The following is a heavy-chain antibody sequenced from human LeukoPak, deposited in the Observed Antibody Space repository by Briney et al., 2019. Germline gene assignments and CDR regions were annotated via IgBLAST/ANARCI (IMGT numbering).Heavy chain of an antibody. Sequence: GGSLRLSCAASGFTFSSYSMNWVRQAPGKGLEWVSSISSSSSYIYYADSVKGRFTISRDNAKNSLYLQMNSLRAEDTAVYYCARDRRAHHDAFDIWGQGTMVTVSS. CDR1: GFTFSSYS. CDR3: ARDRRAHHDAFDI. V-gene: IGHV3-21*01. CDR2: ISSSSSYI. J-gene: IGHJ3*02.